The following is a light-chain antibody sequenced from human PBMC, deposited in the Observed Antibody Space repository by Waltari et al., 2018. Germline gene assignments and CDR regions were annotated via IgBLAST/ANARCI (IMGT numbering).Light chain of an antibody. Sequence: DIQMTQSPSTLSASIGDRVTITCRASQRITIWLAWYQQKPGKAPKLLIYKASTLEGGVPSRFSGSGSGTEFTRTISSLQPDDFATYHCQQYNSYPYTFGQGTKLEIK. CDR1: QRITIW. CDR3: QQYNSYPYT. CDR2: KAS. V-gene: IGKV1-5*03. J-gene: IGKJ2*01.